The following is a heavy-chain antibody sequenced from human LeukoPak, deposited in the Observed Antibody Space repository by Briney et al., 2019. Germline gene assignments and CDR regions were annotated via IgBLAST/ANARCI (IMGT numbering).Heavy chain of an antibody. D-gene: IGHD3-3*01. J-gene: IGHJ3*02. V-gene: IGHV4-34*01. CDR2: INHSGST. Sequence: PSETLSLTCAVYGGSFSGYYWSWIRQPPGKGLEWIGEINHSGSTNYNPSLKSRVTISVDTSKNQFSLKLSSVTAADTAVYYCARLPLLRFLEWLPNAFDIWGQGTMVTVSS. CDR1: GGSFSGYY. CDR3: ARLPLLRFLEWLPNAFDI.